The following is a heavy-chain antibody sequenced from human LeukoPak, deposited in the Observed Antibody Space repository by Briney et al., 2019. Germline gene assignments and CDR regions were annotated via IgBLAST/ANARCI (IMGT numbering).Heavy chain of an antibody. CDR3: ARDPPVDLYSSSSRPTH. CDR1: GGSISSGDYY. D-gene: IGHD6-6*01. J-gene: IGHJ4*02. V-gene: IGHV4-30-4*08. Sequence: SETLSLTCTVSGGSISSGDYYWCWIRQPPGKGLEWIGYIYYSGSTYYNPSLKSRVTISVDTSKNQFSLKLSSVTAADMAVYYCARDPPVDLYSSSSRPTHWGQGTLVTVSS. CDR2: IYYSGST.